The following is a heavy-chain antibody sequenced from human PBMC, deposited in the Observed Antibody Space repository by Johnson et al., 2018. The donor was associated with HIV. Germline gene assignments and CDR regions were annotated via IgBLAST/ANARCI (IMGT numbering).Heavy chain of an antibody. CDR3: ARERATLWFRASGAAFNI. Sequence: QVQLVESGGGLVKPGGSLRLSCAASGFTFSDYYMSWIRQAPGKGLEWVSYISSSATNIDYADSVKGRFTISRDNAKNSLYLQMNSLKAEDTAVYYCARERATLWFRASGAAFNIWGQGTMVT. V-gene: IGHV3-11*04. J-gene: IGHJ3*02. D-gene: IGHD3-10*01. CDR2: ISSSATNI. CDR1: GFTFSDYY.